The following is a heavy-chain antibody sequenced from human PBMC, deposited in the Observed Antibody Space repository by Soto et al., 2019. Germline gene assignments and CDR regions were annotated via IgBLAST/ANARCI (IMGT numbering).Heavy chain of an antibody. D-gene: IGHD3-10*01. CDR2: IYTGGST. CDR3: AREGSGTFYT. Sequence: EVHLVESGGGLVQPGGSLRLSCAASGFTVSSNYMSWVRQAAGKGLEWVSVIYTGGSTDYADSVNGRFTISRDNSKNTLYLQMNNLRVEDTAVYYYAREGSGTFYTWGQGTLVTVSS. CDR1: GFTVSSNY. J-gene: IGHJ5*02. V-gene: IGHV3-66*01.